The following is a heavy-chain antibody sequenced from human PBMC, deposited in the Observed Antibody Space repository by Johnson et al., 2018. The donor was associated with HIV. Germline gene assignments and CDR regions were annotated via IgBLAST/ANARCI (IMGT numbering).Heavy chain of an antibody. Sequence: QLVESGGGVVQPGRSLRLSCAASGFTFSSYGMHWVRQAPGKGLEWVAVIWYDGSNKYYADSVKGRFTISRDNSKNTLYLQMNSLRAEDTAVYYCAKAVGRQQLVQDAFDIWGQGTMVTVSS. J-gene: IGHJ3*02. V-gene: IGHV3-33*06. CDR2: IWYDGSNK. CDR3: AKAVGRQQLVQDAFDI. CDR1: GFTFSSYG. D-gene: IGHD6-13*01.